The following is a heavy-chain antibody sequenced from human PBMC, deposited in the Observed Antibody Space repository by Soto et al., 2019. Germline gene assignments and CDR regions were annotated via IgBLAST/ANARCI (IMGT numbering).Heavy chain of an antibody. CDR2: IDWADDK. D-gene: IGHD5-18*01. CDR3: SRAVGGFTYGYPDY. V-gene: IGHV2-70*01. Sequence: GSGPTLVNPTQTLTLTCTFSGFPLSTTGMCVSWIRQPPGKALEWLALIDWADDKYYSTSLKTRLTISKDTSKNQVVLTMTNVEPVDTATYFCSRAVGGFTYGYPDYWGQGTLVTVSS. J-gene: IGHJ4*02. CDR1: GFPLSTTGMC.